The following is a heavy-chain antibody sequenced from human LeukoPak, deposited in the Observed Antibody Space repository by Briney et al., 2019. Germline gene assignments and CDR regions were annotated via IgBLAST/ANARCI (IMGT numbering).Heavy chain of an antibody. V-gene: IGHV1-8*01. CDR1: GYSFTAYD. CDR2: INPNTGLT. Sequence: ASVKVSCKASGYSFTAYDINWVRQATGQGLEWIGSINPNTGLTEYAQKFQGRVGLTRDTSITTAYMELDTLTSEDTAVYYCATTLRNNPPWGQGTLITVSS. CDR3: ATTLRNNPP. D-gene: IGHD1-14*01. J-gene: IGHJ5*02.